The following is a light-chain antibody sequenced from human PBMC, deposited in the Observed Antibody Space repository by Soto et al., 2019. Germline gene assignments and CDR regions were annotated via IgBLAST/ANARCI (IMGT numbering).Light chain of an antibody. J-gene: IGKJ2*01. CDR2: AAS. V-gene: IGKV1-39*01. CDR1: QSLSSY. Sequence: DLQMTQSPSSLSASVGDRVTITCRASQSLSSYLNWYQQKPEKAPKLLIYAASSLQSGVPSRFSGSGSGTDFTLTISSLQPEDFATYYCQQSYGTPRTFGQGTKLEIK. CDR3: QQSYGTPRT.